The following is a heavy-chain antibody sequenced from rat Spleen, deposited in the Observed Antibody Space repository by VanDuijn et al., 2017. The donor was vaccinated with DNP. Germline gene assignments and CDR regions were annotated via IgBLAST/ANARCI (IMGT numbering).Heavy chain of an antibody. CDR3: VREELGVDY. Sequence: EVKLVESGGGLVQPGRSLKLSCAASGFNFNDYWMGWVRQAPGKGLEWIGEINKESGTIIYSPSLKDKFTISRNNAQNTLYLQINKLGSEDTAIYYCVREELGVDYWGQGVMVTVSS. V-gene: IGHV4-2*01. J-gene: IGHJ2*01. CDR1: GFNFNDYW. CDR2: INKESGTI. D-gene: IGHD4-3*01.